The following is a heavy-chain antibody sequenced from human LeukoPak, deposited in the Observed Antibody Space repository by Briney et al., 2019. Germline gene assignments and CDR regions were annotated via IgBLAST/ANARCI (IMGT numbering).Heavy chain of an antibody. CDR2: ISSGGSTV. V-gene: IGHV3-48*03. Sequence: GGSLRLSCAASGFTFSNYEMHWVRRAPGKGLEWVLYISSGGSTVYYADSVKGRFTVSRDNAKNSLYLQMSSLRAEDTAVYYCARGGSFVEYWGQGTLVSVSS. D-gene: IGHD3-10*01. J-gene: IGHJ4*02. CDR3: ARGGSFVEY. CDR1: GFTFSNYE.